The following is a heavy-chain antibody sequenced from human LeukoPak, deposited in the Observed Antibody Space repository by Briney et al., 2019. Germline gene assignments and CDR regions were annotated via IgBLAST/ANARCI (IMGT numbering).Heavy chain of an antibody. CDR1: GFTFSSYG. J-gene: IGHJ4*02. D-gene: IGHD6-19*01. V-gene: IGHV3-23*01. CDR2: ISYSGGST. Sequence: GGTLRLSCAASGFTFSSYGMIWVRQAPGEGREGVSAISYSGGSTYYADSVKGRFTISRDNSKNTLYLQMNRLRAEDTAVYYCAKRISGGWSYYFDYWGQGTLVTVSS. CDR3: AKRISGGWSYYFDY.